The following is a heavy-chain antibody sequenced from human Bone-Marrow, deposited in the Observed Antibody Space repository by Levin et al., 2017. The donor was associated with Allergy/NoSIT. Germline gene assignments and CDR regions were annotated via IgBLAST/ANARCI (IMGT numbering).Heavy chain of an antibody. CDR1: GGSIISGDYY. Sequence: PSETLSLTCTVSGGSIISGDYYWSWVRQPPGKGLEWVANLYHSGSTYYNPSLKSRISTSVDTSENKFSLELSAVTAADTAVYYCARVGRYCSGGSCYYYAVDVWGQGTTVTVSS. J-gene: IGHJ6*02. CDR3: ARVGRYCSGGSCYYYAVDV. CDR2: LYHSGST. V-gene: IGHV4-30-4*01. D-gene: IGHD2-15*01.